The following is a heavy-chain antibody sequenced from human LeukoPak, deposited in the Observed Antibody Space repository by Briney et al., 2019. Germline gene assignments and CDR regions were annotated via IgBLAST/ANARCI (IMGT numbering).Heavy chain of an antibody. J-gene: IGHJ1*01. CDR3: ARDYTLTLGTTTYFQH. D-gene: IGHD1-7*01. CDR2: INTNTGNP. V-gene: IGHV7-4-1*02. Sequence: ASVKVSCKASGYIFDIYALIWVRQAPGQGLELMGWINTNTGNPAYAQGFTGRFVFSLDTSVSTAYLQISSLKAEDTAVYYCARDYTLTLGTTTYFQHWGQGTLVTVSS. CDR1: GYIFDIYA.